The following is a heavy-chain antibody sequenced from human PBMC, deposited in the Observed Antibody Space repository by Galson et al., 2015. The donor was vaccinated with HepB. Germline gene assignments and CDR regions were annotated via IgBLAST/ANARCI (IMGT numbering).Heavy chain of an antibody. CDR2: FDPEDGET. CDR3: ATEPSGEYYSYYGMDV. CDR1: GYTLTELS. Sequence: SVKVSCKVSGYTLTELSMHWVRQAPGKGLEWMGGFDPEDGETIYAQKFQGRVTMTEDTSTDTAYMELSSLRSEDTAVYYCATEPSGEYYSYYGMDVWGQGTTVTVSS. V-gene: IGHV1-24*01. J-gene: IGHJ6*02. D-gene: IGHD3-10*01.